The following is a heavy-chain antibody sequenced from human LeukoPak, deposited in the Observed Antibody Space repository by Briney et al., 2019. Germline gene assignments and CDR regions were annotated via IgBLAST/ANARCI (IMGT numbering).Heavy chain of an antibody. V-gene: IGHV1-46*01. D-gene: IGHD1-14*01. CDR3: ARDLNPQSIGMRAFDI. Sequence: ASEKVSCKASGYTFTNFYLHWVRQAPGQGLEWMGIINPTTGSTTYAQKLQGRVTMTRDMSTSTVYMELSSLRSEDTAVYFCARDLNPQSIGMRAFDIWGQGTMVTASS. CDR2: INPTTGST. J-gene: IGHJ3*02. CDR1: GYTFTNFY.